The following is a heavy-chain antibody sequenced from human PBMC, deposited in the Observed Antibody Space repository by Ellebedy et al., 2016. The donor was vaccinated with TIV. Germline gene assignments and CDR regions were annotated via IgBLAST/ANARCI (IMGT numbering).Heavy chain of an antibody. CDR1: GFTFSTYT. J-gene: IGHJ4*02. CDR3: AKSQKWESPHWVDY. CDR2: ISAGGSST. D-gene: IGHD1-26*01. V-gene: IGHV3-23*01. Sequence: GESLKISXVGSGFTFSTYTLAWVRQAPGKGLEWVSHISAGGSSTYYADSVRGRFTISRDNSKNTLYLQMNSLSAEDTAIYYCAKSQKWESPHWVDYWGLGTLVTVSS.